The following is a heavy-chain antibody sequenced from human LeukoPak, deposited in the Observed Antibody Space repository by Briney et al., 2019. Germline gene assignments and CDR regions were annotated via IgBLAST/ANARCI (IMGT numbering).Heavy chain of an antibody. J-gene: IGHJ3*02. CDR2: IYHSGST. CDR3: ARNTMIVVDDAFDI. V-gene: IGHV4-30-2*01. CDR1: GGSISSGGYS. D-gene: IGHD3-22*01. Sequence: PSQTLSLTCAVSGGSISSGGYSWSWIRQPPGKGLEWIGYIYHSGSTYYNPSLKSRVTISVDTSKNQFSLKLSSVTAADTAVYYCARNTMIVVDDAFDIWGQGTMVTVSS.